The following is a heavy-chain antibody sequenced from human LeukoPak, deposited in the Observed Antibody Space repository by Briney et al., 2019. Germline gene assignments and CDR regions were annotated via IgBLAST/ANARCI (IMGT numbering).Heavy chain of an antibody. CDR3: ARVGATVAAGTPDY. Sequence: GGSLRLSCAASGFTFSDYYMSWIRQAPGKGLEWLSYISGSGSHTTYSDSVRGRFTISRDNAKNSLSLQVNTLRADDTAVYYCARVGATVAAGTPDYWGQGTLVTVSS. D-gene: IGHD6-13*01. CDR1: GFTFSDYY. CDR2: ISGSGSHT. V-gene: IGHV3-11*06. J-gene: IGHJ4*02.